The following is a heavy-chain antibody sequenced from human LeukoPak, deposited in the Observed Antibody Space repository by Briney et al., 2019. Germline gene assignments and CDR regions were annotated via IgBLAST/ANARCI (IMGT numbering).Heavy chain of an antibody. CDR3: VRESRPGGAMGLYHNLDY. V-gene: IGHV3-7*01. Sequence: GGSLRLSCAGSGFTFSDSWMTWVRQTPGKGLEWVADIKEDGTEKNLVDSVKGRFTISRDNTKNLLYLEMNSLRGDDTAIYYCVRESRPGGAMGLYHNLDYWGQGTLVAVSS. J-gene: IGHJ4*02. D-gene: IGHD1-1*01. CDR2: IKEDGTEK. CDR1: GFTFSDSW.